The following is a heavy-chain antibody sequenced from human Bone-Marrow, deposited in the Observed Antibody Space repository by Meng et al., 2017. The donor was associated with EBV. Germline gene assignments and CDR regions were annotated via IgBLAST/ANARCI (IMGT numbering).Heavy chain of an antibody. J-gene: IGHJ4*02. CDR2: LIPMSGAP. CDR3: ASESGRGFTPDY. Sequence: QVQVVQAGAEVKKPGSSVKVSCWTSGGTCNRDAVSWVRQAPGQGLEWMGWLIPMSGAPHYAQKFQGRVTITADESTSTHYMDLSNLRSDDTAMYYCASESGRGFTPDYWGQGTLVTVSS. CDR1: GGTCNRDA. V-gene: IGHV1-69*01. D-gene: IGHD3-10*01.